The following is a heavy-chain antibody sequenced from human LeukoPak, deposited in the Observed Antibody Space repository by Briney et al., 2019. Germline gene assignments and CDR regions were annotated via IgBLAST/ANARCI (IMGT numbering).Heavy chain of an antibody. Sequence: SETLSLTCTVSGDSISSYYWSWIRQPPGKGLEWIGYIYYSGSTNYNPSLKSRVTISVDMSKNQFSLKLSSVTAADTAVYYCVRVRAAAGTPPYYYYGMDVWGQGTTVTVSS. D-gene: IGHD6-13*01. CDR3: VRVRAAAGTPPYYYYGMDV. CDR2: IYYSGST. CDR1: GDSISSYY. V-gene: IGHV4-59*01. J-gene: IGHJ6*02.